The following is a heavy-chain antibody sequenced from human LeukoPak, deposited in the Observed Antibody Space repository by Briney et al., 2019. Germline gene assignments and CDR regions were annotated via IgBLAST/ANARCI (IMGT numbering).Heavy chain of an antibody. Sequence: GGSLRLSCAASGFTFSSYSMNWVRQAPGKGLEWVSSISSSSSYIYYADSVKGRFTISRDNAKNSLYLQMNSLRAEDTAVYYCARDLAGPQTWGYCSGGSCYGEFDPWGQGTLVTVSS. D-gene: IGHD2-15*01. CDR2: ISSSSSYI. J-gene: IGHJ5*02. CDR1: GFTFSSYS. V-gene: IGHV3-21*01. CDR3: ARDLAGPQTWGYCSGGSCYGEFDP.